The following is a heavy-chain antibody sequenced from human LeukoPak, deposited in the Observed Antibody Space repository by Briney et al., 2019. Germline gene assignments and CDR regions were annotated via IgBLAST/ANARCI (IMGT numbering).Heavy chain of an antibody. D-gene: IGHD1-26*01. CDR1: GFTFSGSA. V-gene: IGHV3-73*01. Sequence: GGSLRLSCAASGFTFSGSAMHWVRQASGKGLEWVGRIRSKANSYATAYAASVKGRFTISRDDSKNTAYLQMNSLKTEDTAVYYCTRLEWELLPFDYWGQGTLVTVSS. J-gene: IGHJ4*02. CDR2: IRSKANSYAT. CDR3: TRLEWELLPFDY.